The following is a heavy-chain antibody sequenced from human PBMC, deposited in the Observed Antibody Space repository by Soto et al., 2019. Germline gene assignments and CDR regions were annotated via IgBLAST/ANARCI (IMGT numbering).Heavy chain of an antibody. Sequence: QVQLVQSGAEVKKPGASVKVSCKASGYTFSSYDINWVRQATGQGLEWMGWLNPNSGDTGYAQKFQGRVTLTRNTSINTAYIELSSLTSDETAVYYCATSGGGWYLYWGQGTLVTVYS. CDR3: ATSGGGWYLY. CDR1: GYTFSSYD. J-gene: IGHJ4*02. CDR2: LNPNSGDT. D-gene: IGHD6-19*01. V-gene: IGHV1-8*01.